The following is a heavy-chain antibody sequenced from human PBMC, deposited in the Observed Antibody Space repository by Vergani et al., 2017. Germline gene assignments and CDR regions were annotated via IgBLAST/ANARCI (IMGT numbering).Heavy chain of an antibody. CDR1: GGSISSYY. CDR2: IYYSGST. V-gene: IGHV4-59*01. Sequence: QVQLQESGPGLVKPSETLSLTCTVSGGSISSYYWSWIRQPPGKGLEWIGYIYYSGSTNYNPSLKSRVNISVDTSKNQFSLKLSAVTAADTAVYYCARTYYYDSSGYFWGNYFDYWGQGTLVTVSS. CDR3: ARTYYYDSSGYFWGNYFDY. D-gene: IGHD3-22*01. J-gene: IGHJ4*02.